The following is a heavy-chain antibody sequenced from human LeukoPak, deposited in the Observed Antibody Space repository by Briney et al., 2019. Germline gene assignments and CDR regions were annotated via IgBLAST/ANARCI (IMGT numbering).Heavy chain of an antibody. V-gene: IGHV3-30*18. D-gene: IGHD4-23*01. CDR2: ISYDGSNK. Sequence: GGSLRLSCAAPGFTFSGYGMHWVRQAPGKGLEWVAVISYDGSNKYYADSVKGRFTISRDNSKNTLYLQMNSLRAEDTAVYYCAKDAGGGNSEGLYYLDYWGQGTLVTVSS. J-gene: IGHJ4*02. CDR1: GFTFSGYG. CDR3: AKDAGGGNSEGLYYLDY.